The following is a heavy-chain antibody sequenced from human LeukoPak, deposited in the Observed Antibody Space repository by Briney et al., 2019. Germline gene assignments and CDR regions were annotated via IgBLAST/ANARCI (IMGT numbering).Heavy chain of an antibody. J-gene: IGHJ4*02. D-gene: IGHD7-27*01. V-gene: IGHV4-39*07. Sequence: SETLSLTCTVSGGSISTSSYYWGWIRQPPGKGLEWIGSIYYSGSTYYNPSLKSRVTISIDTSRNQFSLNLNYVTAADTAVYYCTRDSSINWGFFNYWGQGSLVTASS. CDR2: IYYSGST. CDR1: GGSISTSSYY. CDR3: TRDSSINWGFFNY.